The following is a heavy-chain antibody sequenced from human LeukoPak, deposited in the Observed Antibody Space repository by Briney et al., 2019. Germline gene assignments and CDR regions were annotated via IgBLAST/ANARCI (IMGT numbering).Heavy chain of an antibody. V-gene: IGHV1-18*01. D-gene: IGHD4-17*01. CDR1: GYTFTSYG. Sequence: ASVKVSCKASGYTFTSYGISWVRQASGQGLEWMGWISAYNGNTNYAQKLQGRVTMTTDTSTSTAYMELRSLRSDDTAVYYCVRAGVTTVIYDYWGQGTLVTVSS. J-gene: IGHJ4*02. CDR3: VRAGVTTVIYDY. CDR2: ISAYNGNT.